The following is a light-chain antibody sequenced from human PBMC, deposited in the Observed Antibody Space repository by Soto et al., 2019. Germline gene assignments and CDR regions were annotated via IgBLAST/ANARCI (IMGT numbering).Light chain of an antibody. CDR1: SSDLGIYNY. Sequence: QSVLTQPASVSGSPGQSIAISCSGSSSDLGIYNYVSWYQQHPGKVPKLIIFEVTNRPSGVSNRFSGSKSGNTASLTISGLQAEDEADYYCSSYTTSSNRVFGNGTKVTVL. CDR2: EVT. CDR3: SSYTTSSNRV. V-gene: IGLV2-14*01. J-gene: IGLJ1*01.